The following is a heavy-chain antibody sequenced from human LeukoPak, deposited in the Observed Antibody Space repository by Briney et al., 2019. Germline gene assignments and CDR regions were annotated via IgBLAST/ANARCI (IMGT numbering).Heavy chain of an antibody. Sequence: PGGSLRLSCAASGFTFSSYGMHWVRQAPGKGLEWVAFIRYDGSNKYYADSVKGRFTISRDNSKNTLYLQMNSLRAEDTAVYYCANAGIVVVPAAMWPPSYWGQGTLVTVSS. V-gene: IGHV3-30*02. CDR3: ANAGIVVVPAAMWPPSY. J-gene: IGHJ4*02. CDR1: GFTFSSYG. CDR2: IRYDGSNK. D-gene: IGHD2-2*01.